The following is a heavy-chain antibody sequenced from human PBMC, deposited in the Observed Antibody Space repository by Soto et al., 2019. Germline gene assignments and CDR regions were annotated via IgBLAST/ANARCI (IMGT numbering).Heavy chain of an antibody. J-gene: IGHJ6*02. Sequence: GGSLRLSCAASGFTFSSYWMSWVRQAPGKGLEWVANIKQDGSEKYYVDSVKGRFTISRDNAKNSLYLQMNSLRAEDTAVYYCARGLRFLEWLLSRYYYGMDVWGQGTTVTVSS. CDR2: IKQDGSEK. CDR1: GFTFSSYW. V-gene: IGHV3-7*05. CDR3: ARGLRFLEWLLSRYYYGMDV. D-gene: IGHD3-3*01.